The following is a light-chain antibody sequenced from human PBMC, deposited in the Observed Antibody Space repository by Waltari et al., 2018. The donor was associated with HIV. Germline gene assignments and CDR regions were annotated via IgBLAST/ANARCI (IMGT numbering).Light chain of an antibody. V-gene: IGLV1-47*01. J-gene: IGLJ3*02. CDR3: SAWDDTLRGLWV. CDR1: SSNIGRNY. CDR2: RND. Sequence: QAVLTQPPSASGTPGQMVTISCSGSSSNIGRNYVYWYQQLPGTAPKLLIYRNDQRPSGVPDRFSGSKSGTSASLAISGLRSEDEADYYCSAWDDTLRGLWVFGGGTKLTVL.